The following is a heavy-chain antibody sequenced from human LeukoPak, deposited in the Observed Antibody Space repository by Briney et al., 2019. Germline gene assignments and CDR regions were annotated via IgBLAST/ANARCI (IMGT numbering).Heavy chain of an antibody. CDR3: ARHNSPAFDI. J-gene: IGHJ3*02. V-gene: IGHV4-59*08. CDR2: ISDSGST. Sequence: SETLSLTCTVSGGSISSYYWSWIRQPPGKGLEWIGYISDSGSTNYNSSLKSRVTISVDTSKNQFSLKLSSVTAADTAVYYCARHNSPAFDIWGQGTMATVSS. CDR1: GGSISSYY.